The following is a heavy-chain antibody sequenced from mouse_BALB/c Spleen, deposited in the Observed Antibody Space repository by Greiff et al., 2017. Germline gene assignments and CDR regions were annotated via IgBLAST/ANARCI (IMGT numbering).Heavy chain of an antibody. D-gene: IGHD2-1*01. V-gene: IGHV7-3*02. Sequence: EVKLMESGGGLVQPGGSLRLSCATSGFTFTDYYMSWIRQPPGKALEWLGFIRNKANGYTTEYSASVKGRFTISRDNSQSILYLQMNTLRAEDSATYYCARDYGNYVYAMDYWGQGTSVTVSS. CDR1: GFTFTDYY. CDR2: IRNKANGYTT. CDR3: ARDYGNYVYAMDY. J-gene: IGHJ4*01.